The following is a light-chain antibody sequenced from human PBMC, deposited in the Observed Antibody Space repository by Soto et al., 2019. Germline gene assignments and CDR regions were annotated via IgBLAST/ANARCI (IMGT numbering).Light chain of an antibody. CDR2: AAS. V-gene: IGKV1-39*01. CDR3: QQSYSTRWT. CDR1: QSISSY. J-gene: IGKJ1*01. Sequence: DIQMTQSPSSLSASVGDRVTITCRASQSISSYLNWYPQKPGKAPQLLIYAASSLQSGVPSRFSGSGSGTDFTLTISSLQPEDFATYYCQQSYSTRWTFGQGTKVEIK.